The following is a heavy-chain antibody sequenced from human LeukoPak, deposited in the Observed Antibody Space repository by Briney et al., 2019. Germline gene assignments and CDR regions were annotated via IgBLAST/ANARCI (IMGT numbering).Heavy chain of an antibody. D-gene: IGHD6-19*01. Sequence: ASVKVSCKASGYTFTSYGISWVRQAPGQGLEWMGWISAYNGNTNYAQKLQGRVTMTTDTSTRTAYMELRSLRSDDTAVYYCARDQRGRYSSGWYRYWGQGTLVTVSS. V-gene: IGHV1-18*04. CDR2: ISAYNGNT. CDR1: GYTFTSYG. CDR3: ARDQRGRYSSGWYRY. J-gene: IGHJ4*02.